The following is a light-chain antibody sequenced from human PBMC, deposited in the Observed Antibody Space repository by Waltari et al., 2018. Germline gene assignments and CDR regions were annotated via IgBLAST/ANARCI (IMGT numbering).Light chain of an antibody. CDR3: CSHAGTYVV. V-gene: IGLV2-11*01. CDR2: DVS. Sequence: PGQSVTISCTGTSSDVGGYNYVSWYQQYPGKAPKLMIYDVSKRPSGVPDRFSGSKSGNTASRTISGLQAEDEADYYCCSHAGTYVVFGGGTKLTVL. J-gene: IGLJ2*01. CDR1: SSDVGGYNY.